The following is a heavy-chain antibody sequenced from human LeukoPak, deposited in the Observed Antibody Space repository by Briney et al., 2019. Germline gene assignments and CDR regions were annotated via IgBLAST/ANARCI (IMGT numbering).Heavy chain of an antibody. CDR3: AKDIVPNYGSTFDF. CDR1: GFTFSTVA. J-gene: IGHJ3*01. D-gene: IGHD1-7*01. CDR2: ISDSGGIT. V-gene: IGHV3-23*01. Sequence: GGSLRLSCAASGFTFSTVAMNWVRQGPGKGLEWVAVISDSGGITYYADSLRGRFTISRDNSKNTLYLQMNSLRADDTAVYYCAKDIVPNYGSTFDFWGQGTMVTVSS.